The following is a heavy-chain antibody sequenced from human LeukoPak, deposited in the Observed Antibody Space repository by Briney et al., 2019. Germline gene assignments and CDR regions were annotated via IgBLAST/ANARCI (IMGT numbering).Heavy chain of an antibody. J-gene: IGHJ6*02. CDR3: VRGYSFGPYGMDV. CDR2: ISDSGGST. Sequence: GGSLRLSCSASGFXFSSYAIHWVRQAPGKGLEYVSAISDSGGSTYYADSVKGRFTISRGNSKNTLYLQMSSLRAEDTAVYFCVRGYSFGPYGMDVWGQGTTVTVSS. CDR1: GFXFSSYA. D-gene: IGHD2-15*01. V-gene: IGHV3-64D*09.